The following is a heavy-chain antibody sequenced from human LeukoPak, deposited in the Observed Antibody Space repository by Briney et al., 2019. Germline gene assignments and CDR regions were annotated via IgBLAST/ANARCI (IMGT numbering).Heavy chain of an antibody. CDR3: ARIRRGGHFDY. V-gene: IGHV4-4*02. Sequence: SETLSLTCAVSGGSISSSNWWSWVRQPPGKGLEWIGYIYHSGSTYYNPSLKSRVTISVDRSKNQFSLKLSSVTAADTAVYYCARIRRGGHFDYWGQGTLVTVSS. J-gene: IGHJ4*02. CDR2: IYHSGST. CDR1: GGSISSSNW. D-gene: IGHD3-16*01.